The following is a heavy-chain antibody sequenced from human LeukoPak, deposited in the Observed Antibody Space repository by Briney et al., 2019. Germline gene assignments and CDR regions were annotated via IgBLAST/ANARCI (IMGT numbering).Heavy chain of an antibody. J-gene: IGHJ4*02. CDR2: ISGSGGTT. CDR3: ARDLEYSSGWSNGY. Sequence: GGTLRLSCAASGFTFSSYAMSWVRQAPGKGLEWVSAISGSGGTTYYADSVKGRFTISRDNAKNSLYLQMNSLRAEDTAVYYCARDLEYSSGWSNGYWGQGTLVTVSS. V-gene: IGHV3-23*01. D-gene: IGHD6-19*01. CDR1: GFTFSSYA.